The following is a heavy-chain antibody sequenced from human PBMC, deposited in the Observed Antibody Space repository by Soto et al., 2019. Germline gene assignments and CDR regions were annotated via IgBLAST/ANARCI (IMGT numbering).Heavy chain of an antibody. V-gene: IGHV4-30-4*01. CDR1: GGSISSGDYY. J-gene: IGHJ6*02. Sequence: SETLSLTCTVSGGSISSGDYYWSWIRQPPGKGLEWIGYIYYSGSTYYNPSLKSRVTISVDTSKNQFSLKLSSVTAADTAVYYCARDGPIKSGYDLSVGYYYYGMDVWGQGTTVTVSS. CDR3: ARDGPIKSGYDLSVGYYYYGMDV. CDR2: IYYSGST. D-gene: IGHD5-12*01.